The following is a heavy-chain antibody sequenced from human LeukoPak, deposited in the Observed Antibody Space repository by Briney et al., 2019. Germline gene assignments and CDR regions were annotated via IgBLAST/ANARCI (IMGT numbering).Heavy chain of an antibody. CDR2: IIPILGIA. Sequence: SVKVSCKASGGTFSSYAISWVRQAPGQGLEWMGRIIPILGIANYAQKFQGRVTITTGESTSTAYMELSSLRSEDTAVYYCAREAIFGVVDWFDPWGQGTLVTVSS. CDR3: AREAIFGVVDWFDP. J-gene: IGHJ5*02. V-gene: IGHV1-69*04. CDR1: GGTFSSYA. D-gene: IGHD3-3*01.